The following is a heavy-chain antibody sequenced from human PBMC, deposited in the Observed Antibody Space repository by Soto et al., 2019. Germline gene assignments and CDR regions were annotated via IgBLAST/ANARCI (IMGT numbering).Heavy chain of an antibody. CDR1: A. D-gene: IGHD3-22*01. V-gene: IGHV3-9*01. CDR2: ISWNSGSI. Sequence: AMSWVHQEPGKGLEWVSGISWNSGSIGYADSVKGRFTISRDNAKNSLYLQMNSLRAEDTALYYCAKADSSGYFRHLDYWGQGTLVTVSS. J-gene: IGHJ4*02. CDR3: AKADSSGYFRHLDY.